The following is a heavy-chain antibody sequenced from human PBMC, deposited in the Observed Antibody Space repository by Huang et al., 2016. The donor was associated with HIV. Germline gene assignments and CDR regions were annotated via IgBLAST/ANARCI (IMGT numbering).Heavy chain of an antibody. CDR3: ARVDLSEWVAASRQGSNNYYFDH. Sequence: VQLVQSRREVKKSGASVKVSCKVSGYTFSTSGITWVRQAPGRGLVWLGWISTYNKNNNYAQKFRDRVKLTTDTSTNTAYMELGNLRFDDTAVYYCARVDLSEWVAASRQGSNNYYFDHWGQGTLVSVSS. D-gene: IGHD6-19*01. CDR2: ISTYNKNN. CDR1: GYTFSTSG. J-gene: IGHJ4*02. V-gene: IGHV1-18*04.